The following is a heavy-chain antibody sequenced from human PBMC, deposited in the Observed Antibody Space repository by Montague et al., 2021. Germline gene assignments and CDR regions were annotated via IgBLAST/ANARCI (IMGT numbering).Heavy chain of an antibody. V-gene: IGHV4-31*03. D-gene: IGHD3-10*01. CDR3: ARAEDYYGSGSYLGFDY. J-gene: IGHJ4*02. CDR1: GGSISSGGYY. Sequence: TLSLTCTVSGGSISSGGYYWSWIRQLSGRGLEWIGYIFYSGNTYYNPSLKSRVTISVDTSKNQFSLKLSSVTAADTAVYYCARAEDYYGSGSYLGFDYWGQGTLVTVSS. CDR2: IFYSGNT.